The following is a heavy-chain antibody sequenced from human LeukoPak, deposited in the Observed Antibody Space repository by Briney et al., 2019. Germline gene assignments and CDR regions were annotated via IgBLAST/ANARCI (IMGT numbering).Heavy chain of an antibody. CDR2: ISGSGSDL. Sequence: PGGSLRLSCVACGFTFSDYYMSWIRQAPGRGLEWISYISGSGSDLYYADSVKGRFTIPRDNAKNSVFLQMNSLRAEDTAVYYCARSVGYYYTMDVWGQGTTVTVSS. CDR3: ARSVGYYYTMDV. J-gene: IGHJ6*02. CDR1: GFTFSDYY. D-gene: IGHD2-15*01. V-gene: IGHV3-11*01.